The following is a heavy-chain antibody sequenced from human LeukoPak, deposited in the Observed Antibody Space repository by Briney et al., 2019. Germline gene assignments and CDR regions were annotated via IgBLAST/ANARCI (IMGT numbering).Heavy chain of an antibody. D-gene: IGHD1-26*01. V-gene: IGHV1-69*06. CDR3: AKQGGARQDYYMDV. CDR1: GGSFNSYA. Sequence: SVKVSCRASGGSFNSYAITWVRQAPGQGLEWMGRIIPVFGSSNYAQKFQDRVTLTADIASNTAYMGLNSLTSEDTAVYFCAKQGGARQDYYMDVWGNGTTVIVSS. CDR2: IIPVFGSS. J-gene: IGHJ6*03.